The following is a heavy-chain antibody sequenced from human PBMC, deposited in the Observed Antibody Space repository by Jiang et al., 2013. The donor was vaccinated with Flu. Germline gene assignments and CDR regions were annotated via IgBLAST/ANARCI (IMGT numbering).Heavy chain of an antibody. V-gene: IGHV3-23*01. J-gene: IGHJ4*02. D-gene: IGHD3-22*01. Sequence: EWVSAISGSGGSTYYADSVKGRFTISRDNSKNTLYLQMNSLRAEDTAVYYCAKGTYYYDSSGSAYFDYWGQGTLVTVSS. CDR3: AKGTYYYDSSGSAYFDY. CDR2: ISGSGGST.